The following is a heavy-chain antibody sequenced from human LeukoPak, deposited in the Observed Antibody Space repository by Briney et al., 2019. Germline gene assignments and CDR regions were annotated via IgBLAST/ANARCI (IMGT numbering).Heavy chain of an antibody. CDR2: IYTSGST. Sequence: PSETLSLTCTVSGGSISSYYWSWIRQPAGKGLEWIGRIYTSGSTNYNPSLKSRVTMSVDTSKNQFSLKLSSVTAADTAVYYCARVTWQQLSYAFDIWGQGTMVTVSS. CDR3: ARVTWQQLSYAFDI. CDR1: GGSISSYY. D-gene: IGHD6-13*01. J-gene: IGHJ3*02. V-gene: IGHV4-4*07.